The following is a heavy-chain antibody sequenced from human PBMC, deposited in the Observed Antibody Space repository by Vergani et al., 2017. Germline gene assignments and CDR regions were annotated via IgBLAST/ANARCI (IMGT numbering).Heavy chain of an antibody. CDR3: ARDRGNSGDYNFDY. Sequence: QVQLVQSGAEVKKPGASVKVSCEGSGYTFRNYGISWVREAPGEGLEWLGWISVYNVETKFAQKFQGRVTLTRDTSTDTAYMEMGSLRSDDTAGYYWARDRGNSGDYNFDYWGQGTLVTVSS. CDR2: ISVYNVET. V-gene: IGHV1-18*04. CDR1: GYTFRNYG. J-gene: IGHJ4*02. D-gene: IGHD1-26*01.